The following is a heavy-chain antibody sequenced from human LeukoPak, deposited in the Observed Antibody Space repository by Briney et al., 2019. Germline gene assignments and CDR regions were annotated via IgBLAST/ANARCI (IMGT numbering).Heavy chain of an antibody. V-gene: IGHV1-2*02. CDR2: ISPNSGGT. CDR1: GYTFTGYY. Sequence: GASVKVSCKASGYTFTGYYMHWVRQAPGQGLEWMGWISPNSGGTNYAQKFQGRVTMTRDTSISTAYMELSRLRSDDTAVYYCARGPYYDFWSGYYENWFDPWGQGTLVTVSS. J-gene: IGHJ5*02. CDR3: ARGPYYDFWSGYYENWFDP. D-gene: IGHD3-3*01.